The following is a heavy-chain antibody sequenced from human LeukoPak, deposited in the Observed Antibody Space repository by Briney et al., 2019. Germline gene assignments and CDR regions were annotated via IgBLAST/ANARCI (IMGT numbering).Heavy chain of an antibody. J-gene: IGHJ4*02. Sequence: SVTVSCKASGGTFSSYAISWVRQAPGQGLEWMGGIIPIFGTANYAQKFQGRVTITADESTSTAYMELSSLRSEDTAVYYCAYNPGIAAAGALDYWGQGTLVTVSS. D-gene: IGHD6-13*01. V-gene: IGHV1-69*01. CDR1: GGTFSSYA. CDR3: AYNPGIAAAGALDY. CDR2: IIPIFGTA.